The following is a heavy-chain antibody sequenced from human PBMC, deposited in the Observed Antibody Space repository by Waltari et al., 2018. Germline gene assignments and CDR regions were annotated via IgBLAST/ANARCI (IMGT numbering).Heavy chain of an antibody. Sequence: EVQLLESGGGLVQPGGSLRLSCAASGFTFSSYAMSWVSQAPGKGLEWVSVIYSGGSSTYYADSVKGRFTISRDNSKNTLYLQMNSLRAEDTAVYYCAKTPVRGYAFDIWGQGTMVTVSS. CDR2: IYSGGSST. J-gene: IGHJ3*02. CDR1: GFTFSSYA. D-gene: IGHD3-10*01. CDR3: AKTPVRGYAFDI. V-gene: IGHV3-23*03.